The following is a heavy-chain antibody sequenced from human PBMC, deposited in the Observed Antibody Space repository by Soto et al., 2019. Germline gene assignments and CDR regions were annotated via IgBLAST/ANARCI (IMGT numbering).Heavy chain of an antibody. Sequence: EVQLLESGGGLVQPGGSLRLSCAASGSTFSFYAMSWVRQAPGKGLEWVSAISASGGNTYYVDSVKGRFTISRDNSKNTLYLQMNRLRVEDTAVYYCATWGGPYCYMEVWGKGTTVTVSS. D-gene: IGHD3-10*01. CDR1: GSTFSFYA. CDR3: ATWGGPYCYMEV. J-gene: IGHJ6*03. V-gene: IGHV3-23*01. CDR2: ISASGGNT.